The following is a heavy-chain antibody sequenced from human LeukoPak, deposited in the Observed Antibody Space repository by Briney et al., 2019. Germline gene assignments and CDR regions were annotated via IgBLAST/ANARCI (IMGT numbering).Heavy chain of an antibody. V-gene: IGHV4-59*01. CDR2: IYYSGST. CDR3: ARRSGGSWGFDP. D-gene: IGHD2-15*01. Sequence: SVTLSLTCTVSGGSISSYYWSWIRQPPGKGLEWIGYIYYSGSTNYNPSLKSRVTISVDTSKNQFSLKLSSVTAADTAVYYCARRSGGSWGFDPWGQGTLVTVSS. CDR1: GGSISSYY. J-gene: IGHJ5*02.